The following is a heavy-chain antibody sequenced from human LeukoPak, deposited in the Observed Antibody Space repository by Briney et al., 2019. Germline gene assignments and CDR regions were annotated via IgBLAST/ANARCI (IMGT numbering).Heavy chain of an antibody. CDR1: GFTFSSYA. D-gene: IGHD2-15*01. Sequence: PGGSLRLSCAASGFTFSSYAMHRVRQAPGKGLEWVAVISYDGSNKYYADSVKGRFTISRDNSKNTLYLQMNSLRAEDTAVYYCARGLVAADEYFHYWGQGTLVTVSS. CDR2: ISYDGSNK. J-gene: IGHJ4*02. V-gene: IGHV3-30*04. CDR3: ARGLVAADEYFHY.